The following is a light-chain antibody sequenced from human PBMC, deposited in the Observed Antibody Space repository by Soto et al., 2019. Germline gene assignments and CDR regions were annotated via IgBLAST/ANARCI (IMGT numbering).Light chain of an antibody. CDR1: SSDVGGYNY. Sequence: QSVLTQPASVSGSRGQSMTISCTGTSSDVGGYNYVSWYQQQSGKAPKLMIHEVSNRPSGVSNRFSGSKSGNTASLTISGLQAEDEADYYCSSYTSSRAYVFGIGTKVT. CDR3: SSYTSSRAYV. V-gene: IGLV2-14*01. CDR2: EVS. J-gene: IGLJ1*01.